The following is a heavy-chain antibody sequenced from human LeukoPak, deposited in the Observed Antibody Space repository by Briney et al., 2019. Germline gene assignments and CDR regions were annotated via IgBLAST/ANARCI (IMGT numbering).Heavy chain of an antibody. CDR3: ARSTNTYYDFWSGYYRENWFDP. V-gene: IGHV1-46*01. CDR2: INPSGGST. Sequence: ASVTVSCKASGYTFTSYYMHWVRQAPGQGLEWMGIINPSGGSTSYAQKFQGRVTMTRDTSTSTVYMELSSLRSEDTAVYYCARSTNTYYDFWSGYYRENWFDPWGQGTLVTVSS. CDR1: GYTFTSYY. J-gene: IGHJ5*02. D-gene: IGHD3-3*01.